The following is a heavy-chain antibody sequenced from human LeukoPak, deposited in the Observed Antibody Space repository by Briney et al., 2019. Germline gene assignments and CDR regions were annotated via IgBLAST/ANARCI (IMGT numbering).Heavy chain of an antibody. J-gene: IGHJ4*02. CDR2: ISSSGSTI. D-gene: IGHD5-24*01. CDR3: ARGPAIGGDGYPFDY. Sequence: GGSLRLSCVASGFTFSSYEMTWVRQAPGKGLEWVSYISSSGSTIYYADSVKGRFTISRDNAKNSLYLQMNSLRAEDTAVYYCARGPAIGGDGYPFDYWGQGTLVTVSS. CDR1: GFTFSSYE. V-gene: IGHV3-48*03.